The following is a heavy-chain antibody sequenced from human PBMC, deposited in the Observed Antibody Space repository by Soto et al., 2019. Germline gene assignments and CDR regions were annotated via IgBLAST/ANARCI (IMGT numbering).Heavy chain of an antibody. CDR2: IDSGVSIT. CDR3: TRSGDAHYEETGDAFDI. V-gene: IGHV3-74*01. CDR1: GFTFSSYW. D-gene: IGHD4-17*01. J-gene: IGHJ3*02. Sequence: EVQLVESGGGLFQPGGSLRLSCAASGFTFSSYWMHWVRQAPGKGLVWVSRIDSGVSITSNADSVKGRFTISRDNAKNTLYLQMNSLRAEDTAVYYCTRSGDAHYEETGDAFDIWGQGTMVVVSS.